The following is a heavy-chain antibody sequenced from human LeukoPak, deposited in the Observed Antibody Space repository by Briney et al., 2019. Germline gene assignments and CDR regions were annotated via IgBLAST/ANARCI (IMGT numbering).Heavy chain of an antibody. V-gene: IGHV5-51*01. Sequence: GESLKISCKGSGYSFTTYWTAWVRQMPGKGLEWMGIIYPGDSDTRYSPSFQGQVTISADKSISTAYLQWSSLKASDTAIYYCARHIALTSGLDYWGQGTLVAVSS. J-gene: IGHJ4*02. CDR1: GYSFTTYW. CDR3: ARHIALTSGLDY. CDR2: IYPGDSDT. D-gene: IGHD5-12*01.